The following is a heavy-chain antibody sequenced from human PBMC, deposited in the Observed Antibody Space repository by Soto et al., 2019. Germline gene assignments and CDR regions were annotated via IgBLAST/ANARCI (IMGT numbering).Heavy chain of an antibody. D-gene: IGHD3-16*01. J-gene: IGHJ6*02. CDR3: ARDKGGAAHQNYYYYGMDV. Sequence: PSETLSLTCTVSGGSISSYYWSWIRQPAGKGLGWIGRIYTSGSTNYNPSLKSRVTMSVDTSKNQFSLKLSSVTAADTAVYYCARDKGGAAHQNYYYYGMDVWGQGTTVTVSS. V-gene: IGHV4-4*07. CDR2: IYTSGST. CDR1: GGSISSYY.